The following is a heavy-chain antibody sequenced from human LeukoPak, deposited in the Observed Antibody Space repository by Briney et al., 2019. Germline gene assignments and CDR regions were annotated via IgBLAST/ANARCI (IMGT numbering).Heavy chain of an antibody. CDR1: GYTFTSNP. D-gene: IGHD2-2*01. Sequence: ASVKVSCKTSGYTFTSNPMNWLRQAPGQGLEWMGWINTNTGNPMYAQGFTGRFVFSLDTSVSTAYLQISGLKAEDTAVYYCARGPGPVEYWGQGTLVTVSS. CDR3: ARGPGPVEY. V-gene: IGHV7-4-1*02. J-gene: IGHJ4*02. CDR2: INTNTGNP.